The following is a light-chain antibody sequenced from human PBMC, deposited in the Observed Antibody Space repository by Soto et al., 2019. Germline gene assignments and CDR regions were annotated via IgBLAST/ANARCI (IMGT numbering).Light chain of an antibody. V-gene: IGKV3-11*01. CDR1: QSVSSY. CDR2: DAS. CDR3: QQRSNWPPRIT. J-gene: IGKJ5*01. Sequence: EIVLTQSPATLSLSPGERATLSCRASQSVSSYLAWYQQKPGQAPRLLIYDASNRATGIPARFSGSGSGTDFTLTITSLEPEDFAVYYCQQRSNWPPRITFGQGTLLEIK.